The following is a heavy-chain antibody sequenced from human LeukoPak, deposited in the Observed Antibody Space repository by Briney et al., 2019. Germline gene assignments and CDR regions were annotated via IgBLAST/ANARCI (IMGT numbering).Heavy chain of an antibody. D-gene: IGHD3-22*01. V-gene: IGHV1-2*06. CDR3: ARDPETYYYDSSGYYPFDY. Sequence: GSSVKVSCKASGGTFSSYAISWVRQAPGQGLEWMGRINPNSGGTNYAQKFQGRVTMTRDTSISTAYMELSRLRSDDTAVYYCARDPETYYYDSSGYYPFDYWGQGTLVTVSS. J-gene: IGHJ4*02. CDR1: GGTFSSYA. CDR2: INPNSGGT.